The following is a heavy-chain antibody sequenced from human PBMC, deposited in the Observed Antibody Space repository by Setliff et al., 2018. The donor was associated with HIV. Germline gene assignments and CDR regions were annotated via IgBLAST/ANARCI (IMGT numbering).Heavy chain of an antibody. J-gene: IGHJ6*03. CDR2: VSSRGDT. CDR1: DSGTYY. V-gene: IGHV4-4*07. Sequence: ASETLSLTCTVSDSGTYYWSWIRQPAGKGLEWIGRVSSRGDTNYNPSLKSRVTMSVDTSKNQFPLKLSSVSAADTAVYYCARVSKTYWYSIPRDYYHHMDVWGKGTTVTVS. D-gene: IGHD2-8*02. CDR3: ARVSKTYWYSIPRDYYHHMDV.